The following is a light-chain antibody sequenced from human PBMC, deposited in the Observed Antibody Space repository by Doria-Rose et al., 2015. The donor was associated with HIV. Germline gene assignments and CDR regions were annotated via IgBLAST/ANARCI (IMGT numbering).Light chain of an antibody. J-gene: IGKJ1*01. Sequence: TQSPGTLTLSPGERATPSCRASQSFSSTYLAWYQQKPGQAPSLLICDGSTRATGIPDRFSASGSGTDFTLTINRLEPEDFALYYCHQYGTSWTFGQGAKVEI. CDR2: DGS. V-gene: IGKV3-20*01. CDR3: HQYGTSWT. CDR1: QSFSSTY.